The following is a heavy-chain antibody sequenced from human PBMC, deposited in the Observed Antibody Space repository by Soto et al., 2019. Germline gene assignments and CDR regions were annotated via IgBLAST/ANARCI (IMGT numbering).Heavy chain of an antibody. V-gene: IGHV3-21*01. D-gene: IGHD6-13*01. CDR2: ISSSSSYI. CDR3: ARDLAAAVSYGMDV. CDR1: GFTFSRHS. Sequence: GGSLRLSCAASGFTFSRHSINFCRQSPGKGLEWVSSISSSSSYIYYADSVKGRFTISRDNAKNSLYLQMNSLRAEDTAVYYCARDLAAAVSYGMDVWGQGTTVTVSS. J-gene: IGHJ6*02.